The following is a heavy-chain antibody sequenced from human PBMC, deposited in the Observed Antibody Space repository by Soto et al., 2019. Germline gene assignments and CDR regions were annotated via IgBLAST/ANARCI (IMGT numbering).Heavy chain of an antibody. CDR2: SRNRVNSHTT. CDR3: TRGLLGGAPSYTFHGMDV. D-gene: IGHD1-26*01. V-gene: IGHV3-72*01. Sequence: ESGGGLVQPGGSLRLSCAASGFTFSDHYMDWVRQAPGKGLEWVARSRNRVNSHTTEYAASVKGRFTISRDESKSSLYLQMNSLKNEDTAVYYCTRGLLGGAPSYTFHGMDVWGQGTTVTVSS. CDR1: GFTFSDHY. J-gene: IGHJ6*01.